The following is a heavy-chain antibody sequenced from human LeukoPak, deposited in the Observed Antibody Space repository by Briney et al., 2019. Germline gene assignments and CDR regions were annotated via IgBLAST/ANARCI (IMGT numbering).Heavy chain of an antibody. D-gene: IGHD3-22*01. Sequence: SETLSLTCSVSGGSISNDYWSWIRLPPGKGLEWIGYIYYSGSTNYNPSLSNRVTISVDTSNNQFSLRLSSVTAADTAVYFCARQKDYYDSNGYFHTWFDSWGQGTLVTVSS. V-gene: IGHV4-59*08. CDR3: ARQKDYYDSNGYFHTWFDS. J-gene: IGHJ5*01. CDR2: IYYSGST. CDR1: GGSISNDY.